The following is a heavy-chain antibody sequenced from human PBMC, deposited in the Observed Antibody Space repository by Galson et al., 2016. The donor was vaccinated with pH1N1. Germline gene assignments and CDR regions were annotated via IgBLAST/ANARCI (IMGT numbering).Heavy chain of an antibody. V-gene: IGHV1-46*01. CDR3: AMRYYFDY. Sequence: SVKVSCKASGYSVTRYYMTWVRQAPGQGLEWMGIINPSAGTTTYSPKFQGRISLTRDTSTTSVHMELSTLRPDDSAIHYCAMRYYFDYWGQGTLVTASS. CDR1: GYSVTRYY. CDR2: INPSAGTT. J-gene: IGHJ4*02.